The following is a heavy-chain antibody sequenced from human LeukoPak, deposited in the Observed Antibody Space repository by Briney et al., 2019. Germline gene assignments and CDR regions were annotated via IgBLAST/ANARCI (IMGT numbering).Heavy chain of an antibody. Sequence: SETLSLTCAVFGGSFSNYSWGWIRQPPGKGLEWIGKSDHSGSTNYRWSLKSRVTISADTSKNQFSLKLSSVTAADTAVYYCARGRPNYSSGWYSKYAFDIWGQGTMVTVSS. D-gene: IGHD6-19*01. J-gene: IGHJ3*02. CDR3: ARGRPNYSSGWYSKYAFDI. V-gene: IGHV4-34*01. CDR1: GGSFSNYS. CDR2: SDHSGST.